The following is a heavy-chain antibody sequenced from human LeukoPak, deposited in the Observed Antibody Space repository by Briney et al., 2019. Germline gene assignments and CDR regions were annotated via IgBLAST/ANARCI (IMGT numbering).Heavy chain of an antibody. CDR3: AGAGTYYYDSSGYQGYYYYGMDV. CDR1: GFTFSTYA. D-gene: IGHD3-22*01. J-gene: IGHJ6*02. Sequence: PGGSLRLSCAASGFTFSTYAVHWVRQAPGKGLEWVAVISYDGSNKYYADSVKGRFTISRDNSKNTLYLQMNSLRAEDTAVYYCAGAGTYYYDSSGYQGYYYYGMDVWGQGTTVTVSS. V-gene: IGHV3-30-3*01. CDR2: ISYDGSNK.